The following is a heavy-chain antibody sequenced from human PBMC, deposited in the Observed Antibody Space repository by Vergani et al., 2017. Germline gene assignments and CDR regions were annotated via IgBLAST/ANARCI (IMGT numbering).Heavy chain of an antibody. V-gene: IGHV4-38-2*02. D-gene: IGHD3-10*01. CDR3: AVRPRVNLVGGEIVTKRTFDY. Sequence: QVQLQESGPRLVKPSETLSLTCTVSGYSISSGYNWGWIRQPPGKGLEWIGSVSHSGSPYYSPSLKRRVTISLDTSKNQFSLKLNSVTAADTAMYYCAVRPRVNLVGGEIVTKRTFDYWSQGSLVTVSS. CDR2: VSHSGSP. CDR1: GYSISSGYN. J-gene: IGHJ4*02.